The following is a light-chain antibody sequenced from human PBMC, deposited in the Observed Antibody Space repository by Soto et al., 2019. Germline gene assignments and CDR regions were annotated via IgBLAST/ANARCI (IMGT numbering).Light chain of an antibody. CDR1: NSDVGGYNY. CDR3: SSYTSTTTRV. CDR2: EVS. Sequence: QSALTQPASVSGSPGQSITISCTGTNSDVGGYNYVSWYQQHPGKGPKLMIYEVSNRPSGVSNRFSGSKSGNTATLTISGLQAEDEADYYCSSYTSTTTRVFGTGTKVTAL. V-gene: IGLV2-14*03. J-gene: IGLJ1*01.